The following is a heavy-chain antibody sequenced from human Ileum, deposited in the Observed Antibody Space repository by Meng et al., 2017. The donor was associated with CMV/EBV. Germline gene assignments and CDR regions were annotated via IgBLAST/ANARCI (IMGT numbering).Heavy chain of an antibody. CDR2: IYYSGST. J-gene: IGHJ4*02. CDR3: ARGQTVRGFEY. V-gene: IGHV4-39*07. Sequence: QLQLQESGPGLVKPSETLSLTCTVSGGSISSSSYYWGWIRQPPGKGLEWIGSIYYSGSTYYNPSLKSRVTISVDTSKNQFSLKLSSVTAADTAVYYCARGQTVRGFEYWGLGILVTVSS. D-gene: IGHD3-10*01. CDR1: GGSISSSSYY.